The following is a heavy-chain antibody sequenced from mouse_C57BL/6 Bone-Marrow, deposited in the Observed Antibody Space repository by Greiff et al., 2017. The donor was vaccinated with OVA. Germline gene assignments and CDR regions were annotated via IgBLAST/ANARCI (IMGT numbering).Heavy chain of an antibody. CDR3: ARWTTVVNYFDY. CDR1: GYAFTNYL. D-gene: IGHD1-1*01. J-gene: IGHJ2*01. V-gene: IGHV1-54*01. CDR2: INPGSGGT. Sequence: QVHVKQSGAELVRPGTSVKVSCKASGYAFTNYLIEWVKQRPGQGLEWIGVINPGSGGTNYNEKFKGKATLTADKSSSTAYMQLSSLTSEDSAVYFCARWTTVVNYFDYWGQGTTLTVSS.